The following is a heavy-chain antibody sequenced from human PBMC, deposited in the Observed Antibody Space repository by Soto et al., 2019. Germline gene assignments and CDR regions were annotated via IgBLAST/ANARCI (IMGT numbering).Heavy chain of an antibody. CDR1: GFTFSSYS. Sequence: GSLRLSCAASGFTFSSYSMNWVRQAPGKGLEWVSGLSDSGDNTYYADSVKGRFTISRDNSKNTLYLQMNSLRVDDTAVYYCAKDSRGPDYWGQGTPVTVS. CDR2: LSDSGDNT. CDR3: AKDSRGPDY. J-gene: IGHJ4*02. V-gene: IGHV3-23*01.